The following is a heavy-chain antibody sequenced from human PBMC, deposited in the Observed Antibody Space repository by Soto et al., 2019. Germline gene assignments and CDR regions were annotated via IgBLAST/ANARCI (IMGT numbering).Heavy chain of an antibody. V-gene: IGHV4-4*02. CDR2: IYHSGST. D-gene: IGHD3-10*01. J-gene: IGHJ5*02. Sequence: SETLSLTCAVSGGSISSSNWWSWVRQPPGKGLEWIAEIYHSGSTNYNPSLKSRVTISVDKSKNQFSLKLSSVTAADTAVYYCARETHKPGSGSYGFDPWGQGTLVTVSS. CDR1: GGSISSSNW. CDR3: ARETHKPGSGSYGFDP.